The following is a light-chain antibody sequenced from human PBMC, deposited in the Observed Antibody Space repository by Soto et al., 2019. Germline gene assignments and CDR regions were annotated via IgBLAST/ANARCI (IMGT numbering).Light chain of an antibody. CDR3: SSYAGSNNYV. CDR2: EVS. J-gene: IGLJ1*01. V-gene: IGLV2-8*01. Sequence: QSVLTQPPSASGSPGQSVTISCTGTSSDIGGYNYVSWYQQHPGKAPKLMIYEVSKRPSGVPDRFSGSKSGNTASLTVSGLQAEAEADYYCSSYAGSNNYVFGSGPKVTVL. CDR1: SSDIGGYNY.